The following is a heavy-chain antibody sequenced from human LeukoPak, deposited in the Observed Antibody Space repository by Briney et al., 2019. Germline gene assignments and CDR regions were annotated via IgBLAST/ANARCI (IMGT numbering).Heavy chain of an antibody. V-gene: IGHV4-59*08. CDR3: ARQGCTNGVCYVADY. CDR2: IYYSGST. D-gene: IGHD2-8*01. J-gene: IGHJ4*02. CDR1: GGSISSYY. Sequence: PSETLSLTCTVSGGSISSYYWSWIRQPPGKGLEWIGYIYYSGSTYYNPSLKSRVTISVDTSKNQFSLKLSSVTAADTAVYYCARQGCTNGVCYVADYWGQGTLVTVSS.